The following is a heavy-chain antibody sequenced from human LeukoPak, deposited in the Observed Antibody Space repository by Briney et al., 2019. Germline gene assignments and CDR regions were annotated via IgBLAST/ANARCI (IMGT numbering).Heavy chain of an antibody. J-gene: IGHJ3*02. CDR1: GGSISSGSYY. D-gene: IGHD3-10*01. CDR2: IYTSGST. Sequence: SETLSLTCTVSGGSISSGSYYWSWIRQPAGKGLEWIGRIYTSGSTNYNPSLKSRVTISVDTSKNQFSLKLSSVTAADTAVYYCATPGSFADPFDIWGQGTMVTVSS. CDR3: ATPGSFADPFDI. V-gene: IGHV4-61*02.